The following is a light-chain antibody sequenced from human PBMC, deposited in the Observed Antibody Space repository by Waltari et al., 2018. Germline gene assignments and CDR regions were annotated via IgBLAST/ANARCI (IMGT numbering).Light chain of an antibody. CDR1: ALPKQY. CDR3: QSADSSGTYVL. Sequence: SYELTQPPSVSVSPGQTARITCSGDALPKQYAYWYQQKPGQAPVLVLYKDSARPSGMPERFSGSSSVTTVTLTSSGVQAEDEADYYCQSADSSGTYVLFGGGTKLTVL. V-gene: IGLV3-25*03. J-gene: IGLJ3*02. CDR2: KDS.